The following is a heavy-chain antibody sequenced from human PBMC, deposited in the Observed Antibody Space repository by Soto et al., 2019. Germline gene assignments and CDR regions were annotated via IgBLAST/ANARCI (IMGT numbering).Heavy chain of an antibody. V-gene: IGHV3-11*06. D-gene: IGHD3-9*01. J-gene: IGHJ5*02. CDR3: ARVYYDILTGYPIENWFDP. CDR2: ISSSSSYT. CDR1: GFTFSDYY. Sequence: GGSLRLSCAAAGFTFSDYYMSWIRQAPGKGLEWVSYISSSSSYTNYADSVKGRFTISRDNAKNSLYLQMNSLRAEDTAVYYCARVYYDILTGYPIENWFDPWGQGTLVPVSP.